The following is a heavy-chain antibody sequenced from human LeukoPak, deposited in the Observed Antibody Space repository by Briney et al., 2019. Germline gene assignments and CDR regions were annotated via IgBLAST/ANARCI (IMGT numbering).Heavy chain of an antibody. Sequence: GGSLRLSCAASGFTFYTYAMSWVRQAPGKGLEWVSAISGSGGTTYYADSVKGRFTISRDNSKNTLYLQMNSLRAEDTAVYYCAKELSRYFDYWGQGTLSPSPQ. CDR1: GFTFYTYA. J-gene: IGHJ4*02. V-gene: IGHV3-23*01. CDR2: ISGSGGTT. D-gene: IGHD6-13*01. CDR3: AKELSRYFDY.